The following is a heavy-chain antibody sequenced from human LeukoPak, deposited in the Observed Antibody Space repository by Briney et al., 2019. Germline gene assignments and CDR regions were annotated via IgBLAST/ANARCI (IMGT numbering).Heavy chain of an antibody. CDR3: ARGIVLTVYAAVVS. CDR2: ANHNGGT. D-gene: IGHD2-8*01. Sequence: WIGEANHNGGTNYSPSLKSRITISVDTSKNQFSLKLNSVTAADTAVYFCARGIVLTVYAAVVSWGQ. J-gene: IGHJ1*01. V-gene: IGHV4-34*01.